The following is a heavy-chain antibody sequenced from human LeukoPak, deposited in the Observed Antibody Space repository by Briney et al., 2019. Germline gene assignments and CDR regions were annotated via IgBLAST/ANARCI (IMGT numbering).Heavy chain of an antibody. CDR3: ARDGSLTGCYDFDY. CDR2: INPNSGGT. CDR1: GYTFTGYY. J-gene: IGHJ4*02. V-gene: IGHV1-2*02. D-gene: IGHD3-9*01. Sequence: ASVKVSCKASGYTFTGYYMHWVRQAPGQGLEWMGWINPNSGGTNYAQKFQGRVTMTRDTSISTAYMELSRLRSDDTAVYYCARDGSLTGCYDFDYWGQGTLVTVSS.